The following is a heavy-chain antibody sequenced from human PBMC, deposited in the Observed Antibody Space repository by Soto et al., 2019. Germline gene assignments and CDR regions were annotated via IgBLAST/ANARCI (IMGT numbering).Heavy chain of an antibody. J-gene: IGHJ6*02. Sequence: QLQLQESGPGLVKPSETLSLTCTVSGDSITSSGSYWGWIRQPPGKGLEWIGSIYYNGSTYYNPSLKRRVTISVDTSKNHLSLRLTSMTAADTAMYYCARHGGTSGWYPPIYYYGMNVWGQGTTVTVSS. D-gene: IGHD6-19*01. CDR2: IYYNGST. CDR3: ARHGGTSGWYPPIYYYGMNV. V-gene: IGHV4-39*01. CDR1: GDSITSSGSY.